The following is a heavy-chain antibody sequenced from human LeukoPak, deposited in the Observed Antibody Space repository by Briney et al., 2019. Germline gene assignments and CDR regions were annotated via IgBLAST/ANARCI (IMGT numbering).Heavy chain of an antibody. Sequence: ASVKVSCKTSGYTFTSYAISWVRQAPGQGLEWMGWINPNSGGTNYAQKFQGRVTMTRDTSISTAYMEVSRLRSDDTAVYYCATSRNWNDLDFHHWGQGTLVTVSS. CDR3: ATSRNWNDLDFHH. CDR1: GYTFTSYA. D-gene: IGHD1-1*01. V-gene: IGHV1-2*02. J-gene: IGHJ1*01. CDR2: INPNSGGT.